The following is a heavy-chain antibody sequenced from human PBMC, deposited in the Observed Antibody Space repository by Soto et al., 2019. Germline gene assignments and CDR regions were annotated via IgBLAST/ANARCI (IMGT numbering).Heavy chain of an antibody. J-gene: IGHJ4*02. CDR1: GYTFTRYD. CDR3: ARGNHFDY. V-gene: IGHV1-18*01. D-gene: IGHD1-1*01. CDR2: MNANNGNT. Sequence: GASVKVSCKASGYTFTRYDINWVRQAPGQGLEWMGWMNANNGNTNYAQKLQGRVTMTTDTSTSTAYMELRSLRSDDTAVYYCARGNHFDYWGQGTLVTVSS.